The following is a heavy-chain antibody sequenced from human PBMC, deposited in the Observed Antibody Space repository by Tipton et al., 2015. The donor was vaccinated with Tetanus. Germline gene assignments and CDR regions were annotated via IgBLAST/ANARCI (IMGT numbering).Heavy chain of an antibody. D-gene: IGHD6-13*01. CDR1: GYTFTTYY. J-gene: IGHJ4*02. CDR3: ARGNRGSSWYF. CDR2: MNPSTGPA. V-gene: IGHV1-8*02. Sequence: QSGAEVKEPGASVKVSCKASGYTFTTYYMNWVRQAAGQGLEWVGYMNPSTGPAYYAQKFKGRVTMTSNISITTAYMELKNLRSDDTAVYYCARGNRGSSWYFWGQGTLVTVSS.